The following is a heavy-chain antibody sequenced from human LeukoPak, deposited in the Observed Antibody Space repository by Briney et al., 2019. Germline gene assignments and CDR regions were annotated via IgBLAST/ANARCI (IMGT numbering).Heavy chain of an antibody. CDR1: GYSFTSYW. CDR2: IYPGDSDT. Sequence: GESLKISCKGCGYSFTSYWIGWVRQMPGKGLEWMGIIYPGDSDTRYCPSFQGQVTISADKSISTAYLQWSSLKASDTAMYYCARRATGYSSNWPRYFDYWGQGTLVTVSS. D-gene: IGHD6-13*01. V-gene: IGHV5-51*01. CDR3: ARRATGYSSNWPRYFDY. J-gene: IGHJ4*02.